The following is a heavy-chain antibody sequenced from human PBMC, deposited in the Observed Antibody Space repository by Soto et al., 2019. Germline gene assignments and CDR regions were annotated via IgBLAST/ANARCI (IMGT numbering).Heavy chain of an antibody. CDR1: GFTFSSYD. CDR2: IGTAGDP. CDR3: ARGFGWHHGNAFDI. D-gene: IGHD3-10*01. V-gene: IGHV3-13*05. Sequence: GGSLRLSCAASGFTFSSYDMHWVRQATGKGLEWVSAIGTAGDPYYPGSVKGRFTISRENAKTSMYLQMNSLKAGDTAVYYCARGFGWHHGNAFDIWGQGTMVTVSS. J-gene: IGHJ3*02.